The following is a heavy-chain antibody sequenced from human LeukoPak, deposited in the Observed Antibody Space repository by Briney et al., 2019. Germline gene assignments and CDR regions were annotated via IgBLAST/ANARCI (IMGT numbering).Heavy chain of an antibody. Sequence: GGSLRLSCAASGFTFSSYAMSWVRQAPGKGLEWVSDISGSGGSTYYADSVKGRFTISRDNSKNTLYLQMNSLRAEDTAVYYCARVYDSNAYYYSPFDYWGQGTLVTVSS. CDR3: ARVYDSNAYYYSPFDY. CDR1: GFTFSSYA. J-gene: IGHJ4*02. D-gene: IGHD3-22*01. CDR2: ISGSGGST. V-gene: IGHV3-23*01.